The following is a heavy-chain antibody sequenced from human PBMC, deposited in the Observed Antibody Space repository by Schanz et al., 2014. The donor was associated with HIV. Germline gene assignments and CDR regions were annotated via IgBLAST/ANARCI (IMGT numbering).Heavy chain of an antibody. V-gene: IGHV3-30-3*01. D-gene: IGHD4-17*01. CDR2: ISYDGSNK. CDR1: GFTFSNYA. Sequence: QVQLVESGGGVVQPGRSLRLSCAVSGFTFSNYAMHWVRQAPGKGLEWVAVISYDGSNKYYADSVKGRFTISRDNSKNTLYLQINSLRAEDTAVYYCAKNGDYAFYYFDYWGQGTLVTVSS. CDR3: AKNGDYAFYYFDY. J-gene: IGHJ4*02.